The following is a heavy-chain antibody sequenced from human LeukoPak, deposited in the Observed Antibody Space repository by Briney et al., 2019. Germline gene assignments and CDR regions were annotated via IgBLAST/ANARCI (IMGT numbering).Heavy chain of an antibody. D-gene: IGHD6-19*01. J-gene: IGHJ4*02. CDR1: GVTFSSYA. V-gene: IGHV3-23*01. CDR3: AKVSVAATVRSNIDY. CDR2: ISGSGGST. Sequence: GGSLRLSCAASGVTFSSYAMSWVRQAPGKGLEGVSAISGSGGSTYYADSVKGRFTISRDNSKNTLYLQMTSLRADDSAVYCCAKVSVAATVRSNIDYWGQGTLVTVSS.